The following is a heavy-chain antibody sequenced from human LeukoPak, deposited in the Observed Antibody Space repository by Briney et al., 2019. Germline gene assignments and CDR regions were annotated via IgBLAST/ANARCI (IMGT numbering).Heavy chain of an antibody. J-gene: IGHJ4*02. CDR2: ISGSGGST. V-gene: IGHV3-23*01. CDR3: AKERTTVTTLDY. CDR1: GFTFGNYA. D-gene: IGHD4-17*01. Sequence: GGSLRLSCAASGFTFGNYAMSWVRQGPGKGLEWVSAISGSGGSTHYSDSVKGRFTISRDNSRNTLYLQMNSLRAEDTAVYHCAKERTTVTTLDYWGQGTLVTVSS.